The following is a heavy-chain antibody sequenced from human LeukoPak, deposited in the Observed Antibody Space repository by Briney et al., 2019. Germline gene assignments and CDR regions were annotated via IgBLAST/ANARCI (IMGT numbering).Heavy chain of an antibody. Sequence: SETLSLTCSVSGGSISSHYWSWIGRPPGKGLEGIGYIYYSGSTNYNPSLKSRVTISVDMSKNPSSLQLSSVTAADTAVYYCAREEGGYDYRNWFDPWGQGTLVTVSS. J-gene: IGHJ5*02. V-gene: IGHV4-59*11. CDR1: GGSISSHY. CDR2: IYYSGST. D-gene: IGHD5-12*01. CDR3: AREEGGYDYRNWFDP.